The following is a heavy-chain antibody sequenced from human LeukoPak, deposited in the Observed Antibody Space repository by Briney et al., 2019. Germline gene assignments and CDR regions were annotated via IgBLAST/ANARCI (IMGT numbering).Heavy chain of an antibody. CDR2: IYSST. CDR1: GFTVSSNY. CDR3: ASTYGGNSAYY. Sequence: GGSLRLSCAVSGFTVSSNYMNWVRQAPGKGLEWVSVIYSSTYYTDSVKGRFTVSRDNSENTLYLQMNSLRAEDTAVYYCASTYGGNSAYYWGQGTLVTVSS. J-gene: IGHJ4*02. D-gene: IGHD4-23*01. V-gene: IGHV3-66*01.